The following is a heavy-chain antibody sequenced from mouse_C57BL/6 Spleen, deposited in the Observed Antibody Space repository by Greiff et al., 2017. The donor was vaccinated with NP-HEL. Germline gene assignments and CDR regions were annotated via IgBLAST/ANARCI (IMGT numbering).Heavy chain of an antibody. Sequence: QVQLKESGAELVRPGTSVKVSCKASGYAFTNYLIEWVKQRPGQGLEWIGVINPGSGGTNYNEKFKGKATLTADKSSSTAYMQLSSLTSEDSAVYVCAKGKYFDYWGQGTTLTVSS. V-gene: IGHV1-54*01. CDR2: INPGSGGT. J-gene: IGHJ2*01. CDR3: AKGKYFDY. D-gene: IGHD3-3*01. CDR1: GYAFTNYL.